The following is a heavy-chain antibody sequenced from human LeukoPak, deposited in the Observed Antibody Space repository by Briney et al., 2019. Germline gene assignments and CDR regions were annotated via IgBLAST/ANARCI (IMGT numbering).Heavy chain of an antibody. CDR3: ARHYDSSGYYSGWFDP. CDR2: IYYSGST. D-gene: IGHD3-22*01. Sequence: SETLSLTCTVSGGSISSSRYYWGWIRQPPGKGLEWIGSIYYSGSTYYNPSLKSRVTISVDTSKNQFSLKLSSVTAADTAVYYCARHYDSSGYYSGWFDPWGQGTLVTVSS. V-gene: IGHV4-39*01. J-gene: IGHJ5*02. CDR1: GGSISSSRYY.